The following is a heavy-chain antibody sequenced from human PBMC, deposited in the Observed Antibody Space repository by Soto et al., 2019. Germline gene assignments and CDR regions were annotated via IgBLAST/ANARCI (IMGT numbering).Heavy chain of an antibody. V-gene: IGHV1-69*06. J-gene: IGHJ2*01. Sequence: QVELVQSGAEVKKPGSSVKVSCQASEDTFRNYAISWVRQAPGQGLEWMGGIIPIFGTANYAQKFQGRFTIIADTSANTVYLELSSLRSEDTAGSYCASTKYDSSAYYYWYLGLWGRGTLVTVSS. D-gene: IGHD3-22*01. CDR1: EDTFRNYA. CDR3: ASTKYDSSAYYYWYLGL. CDR2: IIPIFGTA.